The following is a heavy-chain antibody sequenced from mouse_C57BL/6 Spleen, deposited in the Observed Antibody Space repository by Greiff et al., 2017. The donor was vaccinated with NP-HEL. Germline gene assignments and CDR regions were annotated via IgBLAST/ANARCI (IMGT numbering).Heavy chain of an antibody. CDR3: ARGWLLQVAWFAY. Sequence: EVQRVESGGGLVKPGGSLKLSCAASGFTFSDYGMHWVRQAPEKGLEWVAYISSGSSTISYADTVKGRFTISRDNAKNTLFLQMTSLRAEETARYCGARGWLLQVAWFAYWGQGTLVTVSA. D-gene: IGHD2-3*01. CDR2: ISSGSSTI. J-gene: IGHJ3*01. CDR1: GFTFSDYG. V-gene: IGHV5-17*01.